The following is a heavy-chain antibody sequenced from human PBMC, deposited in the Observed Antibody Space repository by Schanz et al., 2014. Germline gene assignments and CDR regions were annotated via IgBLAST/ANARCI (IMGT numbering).Heavy chain of an antibody. D-gene: IGHD6-13*01. CDR2: INPNSGGT. V-gene: IGHV1-2*06. J-gene: IGHJ6*02. CDR1: GPTVSSYF. Sequence: QVHVVQSGAVLKTPGASVNVSCKTSGPTVSSYFIQWVRQAPGQGLEWMGRINPNSGGTNYAENFQGRVTMTRDTSTSTVYMELSRLTSDDTALYYCARDGHSSIWDSYYFYGLDVWGQGTTVTVSS. CDR3: ARDGHSSIWDSYYFYGLDV.